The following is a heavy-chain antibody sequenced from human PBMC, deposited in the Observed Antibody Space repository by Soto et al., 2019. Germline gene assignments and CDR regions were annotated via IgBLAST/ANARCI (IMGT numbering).Heavy chain of an antibody. CDR2: IYDSGST. V-gene: IGHV4-30-2*01. D-gene: IGHD3-16*01. Sequence: NPSETLSLTCAVSGGSISSGGYSWSWIRQPPGKGLEWIGHIYDSGSTYYNPSLKSRVTLSVDRSKKQLSLKLSSVTAADTAVYYCARAGQGTVGGVILMGALDIWGQGTMVTVSS. CDR3: ARAGQGTVGGVILMGALDI. J-gene: IGHJ3*02. CDR1: GGSISSGGYS.